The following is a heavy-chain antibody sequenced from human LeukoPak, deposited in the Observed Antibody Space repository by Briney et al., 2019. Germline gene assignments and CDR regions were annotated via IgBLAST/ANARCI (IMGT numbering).Heavy chain of an antibody. CDR2: ISGSSSYI. D-gene: IGHD1-26*01. J-gene: IGHJ4*02. V-gene: IGHV3-21*01. CDR1: GFTFSTFA. Sequence: GGSLRLSCAASGFTFSTFAMIWVRQAPGKGLEWVSSISGSSSYIYYADSVKGRFTIPRDNAKNSLHLQMSSLRAEDTAVYYCARDSANVVGAKSIFDYWGQGALVTVSS. CDR3: ARDSANVVGAKSIFDY.